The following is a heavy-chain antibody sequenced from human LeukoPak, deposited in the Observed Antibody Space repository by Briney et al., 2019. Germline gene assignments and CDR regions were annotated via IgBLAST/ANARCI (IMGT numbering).Heavy chain of an antibody. V-gene: IGHV4-59*01. CDR3: AREKWGVYDAFDI. D-gene: IGHD1-26*01. CDR2: IYYSGST. Sequence: SQTLSLTCTVSGGSISSYYWSWIRQPPGKGLEWIGYIYYSGSTNYNPSLKSRVTISVDTSKNQFSLKLSSVTAADTAVYYCAREKWGVYDAFDIWGQGTMVTVSS. J-gene: IGHJ3*02. CDR1: GGSISSYY.